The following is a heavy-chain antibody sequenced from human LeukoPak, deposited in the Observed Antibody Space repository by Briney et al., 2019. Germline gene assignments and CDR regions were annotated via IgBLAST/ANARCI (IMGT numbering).Heavy chain of an antibody. V-gene: IGHV3-23*01. CDR3: AKGSYYGSGSIGYYFDY. D-gene: IGHD3-10*01. Sequence: GGSQRLSCAASGFTFSSYAMSWVRQAPGKGLEWVSAISGSGGSTYYADSVKGRFTISRDNSKNTLYLQMNSLRAEDTAVYYCAKGSYYGSGSIGYYFDYWGQGTLVTVSS. CDR2: ISGSGGST. CDR1: GFTFSSYA. J-gene: IGHJ4*02.